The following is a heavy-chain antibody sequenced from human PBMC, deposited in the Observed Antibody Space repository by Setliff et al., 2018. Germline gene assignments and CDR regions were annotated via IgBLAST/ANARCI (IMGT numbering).Heavy chain of an antibody. CDR2: FDPEDGET. D-gene: IGHD6-19*01. J-gene: IGHJ4*02. Sequence: ASVKVSCKVSGYTLTELSRHWVRQAPGKGLEWMGGFDPEDGETIFAQKFQGRVTMTSDTSTSAAYMELRSLRSDDTAVYYCARVTIAVAGYFDFWGQGTLVTVSS. V-gene: IGHV1-24*01. CDR1: GYTLTELS. CDR3: ARVTIAVAGYFDF.